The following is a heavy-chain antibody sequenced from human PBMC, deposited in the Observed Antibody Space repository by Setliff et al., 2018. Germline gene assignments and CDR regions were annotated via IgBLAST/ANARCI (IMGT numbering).Heavy chain of an antibody. CDR3: AKRDAVAGAVAY. Sequence: GGSLRLSCAASGFAFSNFAMGWVRQAPGRGLEWVSIISAVNSGTYYADSVRGRFTISRDNSKNTLYLQMNSLRVEDTAVYYCAKRDAVAGAVAYWGWGTLVTVSS. J-gene: IGHJ4*02. V-gene: IGHV3-23*01. CDR1: GFAFSNFA. D-gene: IGHD6-19*01. CDR2: ISAVNSGT.